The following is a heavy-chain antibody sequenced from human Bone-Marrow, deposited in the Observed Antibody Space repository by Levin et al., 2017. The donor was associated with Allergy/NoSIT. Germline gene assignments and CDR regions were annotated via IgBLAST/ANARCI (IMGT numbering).Heavy chain of an antibody. V-gene: IGHV3-13*01. CDR1: GFTFRTHD. D-gene: IGHD5-18*01. CDR3: ARYNYEYNALDI. Sequence: GESLKISCAASGFTFRTHDMHWVRQGTGKGLEWVSTIGTAGDTYYPDSVRGRFNISRENAKNSLYLQMNGLSAGDTAVYYCARYNYEYNALDIWGQGTMVTVSS. CDR2: IGTAGDT. J-gene: IGHJ3*02.